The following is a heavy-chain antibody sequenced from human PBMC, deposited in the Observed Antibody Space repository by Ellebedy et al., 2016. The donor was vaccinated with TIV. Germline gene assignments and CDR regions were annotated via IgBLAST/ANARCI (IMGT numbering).Heavy chain of an antibody. Sequence: GGSLRLSXAASGFTFSSYGMHWVRQAPGKGLEWVAVISYDGSKKYYADSVKGRFTISRDNSKNTLYLHMNSLRAEDTAVYYCAKDKRGPAAIYYYYYGMDVWGQGTTVTVSS. J-gene: IGHJ6*02. CDR1: GFTFSSYG. CDR2: ISYDGSKK. V-gene: IGHV3-30*18. CDR3: AKDKRGPAAIYYYYYGMDV. D-gene: IGHD2-2*01.